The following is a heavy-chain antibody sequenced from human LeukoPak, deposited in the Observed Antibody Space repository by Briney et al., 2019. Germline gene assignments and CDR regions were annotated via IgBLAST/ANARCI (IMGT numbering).Heavy chain of an antibody. J-gene: IGHJ4*02. V-gene: IGHV3-21*01. D-gene: IGHD3-9*01. CDR2: ISGSAISI. CDR3: AKVFDILIGSFDY. CDR1: GFTFNRFT. Sequence: GGSLRLSCDTSGFTFNRFTMSWVRQAPGKGLEWVSFISGSAISIDYADSVKGRFTISRDNAKNSVHLQMNSLRAEDTAVYYCAKVFDILIGSFDYWGQGTLVTVSS.